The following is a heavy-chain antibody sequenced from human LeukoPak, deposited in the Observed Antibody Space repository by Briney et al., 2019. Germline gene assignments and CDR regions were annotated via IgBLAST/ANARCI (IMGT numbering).Heavy chain of an antibody. V-gene: IGHV4-34*01. Sequence: PSETLSLTCAVYGGSFSGYYWSWIRQPPGKGLEWIGEINHSGSTNYNPSLKSRVTIPVDTSKNQFSLKLSSVTAADTAVYYCARALAQDILTGYGLNYFDYWGQGTLVTVSS. CDR2: INHSGST. CDR1: GGSFSGYY. D-gene: IGHD3-9*01. CDR3: ARALAQDILTGYGLNYFDY. J-gene: IGHJ4*02.